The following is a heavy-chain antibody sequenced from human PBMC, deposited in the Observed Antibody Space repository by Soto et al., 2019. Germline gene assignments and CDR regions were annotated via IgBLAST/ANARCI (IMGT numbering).Heavy chain of an antibody. CDR2: IRGKANSYAT. J-gene: IGHJ6*02. Sequence: EVQLVESGGGLVQPGGSLKLSCAASGFTFSGSAMNWVRQASGKGLEWVGRIRGKANSYATAYAAAVKGRFTISRDDSKNTAYLQMNSLKTEDTAVYYCTSYVYNYDSSGYDPYYYHAMDVWGQGTTVTVSS. D-gene: IGHD3-22*01. CDR1: GFTFSGSA. V-gene: IGHV3-73*01. CDR3: TSYVYNYDSSGYDPYYYHAMDV.